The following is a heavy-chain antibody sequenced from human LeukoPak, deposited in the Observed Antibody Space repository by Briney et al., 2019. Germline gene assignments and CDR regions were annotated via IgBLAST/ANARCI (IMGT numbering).Heavy chain of an antibody. V-gene: IGHV3-48*02. CDR3: ARDHSSGWYYGAFDI. D-gene: IGHD6-19*01. CDR1: GFTFSSYS. Sequence: PGGSLRLSCAASGFTFSSYSMNWVRQAPGKGLEWVSYISSSSSYIYYADSVKGRFTISRDNAKNSLYLQMNSLRDEDTAVYYCARDHSSGWYYGAFDIWGQGTMVTVSS. CDR2: ISSSSSYI. J-gene: IGHJ3*02.